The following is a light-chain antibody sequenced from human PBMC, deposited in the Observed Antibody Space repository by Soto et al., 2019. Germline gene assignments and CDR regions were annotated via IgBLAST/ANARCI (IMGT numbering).Light chain of an antibody. Sequence: QSVLTQPPSASGTPGQGVTISCSGTSSDVGDNYVSRYQQHLGKAPKLIIYEVSQRPSGVPDRFSGSKSGNTASLTVSGLQTEDEADYYCSAYAGSNNFVFGSGTKVTVL. CDR2: EVS. CDR3: SAYAGSNNFV. J-gene: IGLJ1*01. V-gene: IGLV2-8*01. CDR1: SSDVGDNY.